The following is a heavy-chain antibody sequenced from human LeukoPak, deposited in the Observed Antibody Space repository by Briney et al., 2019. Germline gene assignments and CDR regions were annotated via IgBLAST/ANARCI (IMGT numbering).Heavy chain of an antibody. J-gene: IGHJ4*02. CDR3: AKAGELGATTQGADY. CDR2: ISGSGGVT. D-gene: IGHD1-26*01. V-gene: IGHV3-23*01. CDR1: GFTFSSYA. Sequence: TGGSLRLSCAASGFTFSSYAMNWVRQAPGKGLEWVSAISGSGGVTYYADSVKGRFTISRDNSKNTLYLQMNSLRAEDTAVYYCAKAGELGATTQGADYWGQGTLVTVSS.